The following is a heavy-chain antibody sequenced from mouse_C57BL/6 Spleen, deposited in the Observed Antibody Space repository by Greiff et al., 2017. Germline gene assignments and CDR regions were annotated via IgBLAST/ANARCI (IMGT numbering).Heavy chain of an antibody. CDR3: ACNYGDY. D-gene: IGHD2-1*01. J-gene: IGHJ2*01. V-gene: IGHV14-2*01. Sequence: EVQLQQSGAELVKPGASVKLSCTASGFNIKDYYMHWVKQRTEQGLEWIGRIDPEDGETKYAPKFPGKATITADTSSNTAYLQLSSLTSEDTAVYYCACNYGDYWGQGTTLTVSS. CDR2: IDPEDGET. CDR1: GFNIKDYY.